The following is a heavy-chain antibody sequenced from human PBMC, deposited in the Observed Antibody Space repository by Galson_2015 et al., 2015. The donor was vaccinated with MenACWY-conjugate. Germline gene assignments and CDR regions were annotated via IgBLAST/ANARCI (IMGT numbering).Heavy chain of an antibody. Sequence: SEPLSLTCTASGAAITSSDYYGGWIRQPPGKGLECIGTVFYNGTTYYNPSLKSRVTISVDTSENQISLNLKSATAADTAVYYCARESSYCSGGTCGYFWG. CDR2: VFYNGTT. V-gene: IGHV4-39*07. J-gene: IGHJ4*01. CDR1: GAAITSSDYY. D-gene: IGHD2-15*01. CDR3: ARESSYCSGGTCGYF.